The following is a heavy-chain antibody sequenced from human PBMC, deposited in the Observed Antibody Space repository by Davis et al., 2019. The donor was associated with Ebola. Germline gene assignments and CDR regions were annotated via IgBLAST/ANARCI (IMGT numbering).Heavy chain of an antibody. V-gene: IGHV1-69*04. Sequence: SVKVSCKASGYTFTSYGISWVRQAPGQGLEWMGRIIPILDIANYAQKFQGRVTITADKSTSTAYMELSSLRSEDTAVYYCARDVEMATKLFDYWGQGTLVTVSS. J-gene: IGHJ4*02. D-gene: IGHD5-24*01. CDR2: IIPILDIA. CDR1: GYTFTSYG. CDR3: ARDVEMATKLFDY.